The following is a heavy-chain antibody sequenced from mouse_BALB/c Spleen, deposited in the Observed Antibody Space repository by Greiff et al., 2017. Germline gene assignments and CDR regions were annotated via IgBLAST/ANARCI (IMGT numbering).Heavy chain of an antibody. CDR2: IDPANGNT. V-gene: IGHV14-3*02. CDR1: GFNIKDTY. D-gene: IGHD2-2*01. CDR3: ARFYGNDDAMDY. J-gene: IGHJ4*01. Sequence: VQLKESGAELVKPGASVKLSCTASGFNIKDTYMHWVKQRPEQGLEWIGRIDPANGNTKYDPKFQGKATITADTSSNTAYLQLSSLTSEDTAVYYCARFYGNDDAMDYWGQGTSVTVSS.